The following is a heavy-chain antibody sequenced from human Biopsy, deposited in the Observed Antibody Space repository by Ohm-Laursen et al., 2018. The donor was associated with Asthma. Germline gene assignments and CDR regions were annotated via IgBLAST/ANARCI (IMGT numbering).Heavy chain of an antibody. V-gene: IGHV1-69*01. CDR3: ARSELPSYYYYYGMDV. J-gene: IGHJ6*02. CDR2: IIPIFGTA. CDR1: GGTFSSYA. Sequence: SSVKVSCKASGGTFSSYAISWVRQAPGQGLEWMGGIIPIFGTANYAQKFQGRVTITAVESTSTAYMELSSLRSEDTAVYYCARSELPSYYYYYGMDVWGQGTTVTVSS. D-gene: IGHD1-26*01.